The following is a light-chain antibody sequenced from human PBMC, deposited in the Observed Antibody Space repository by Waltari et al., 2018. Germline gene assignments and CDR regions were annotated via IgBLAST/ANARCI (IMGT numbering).Light chain of an antibody. CDR2: EVN. CDR1: RTDVGSYSR. CDR3: SSYTSSTTLV. J-gene: IGLJ3*02. V-gene: IGLV2-18*02. Sequence: QSALTQPPSVSGSPGPSVTISCTGTRTDVGSYSRVSWYQQPPGSAPKVIIYEVNKRPSGVPDRFSGSKSGNTASLTISGLQPEDEADYYCSSYTSSTTLVFGGGTSLTVL.